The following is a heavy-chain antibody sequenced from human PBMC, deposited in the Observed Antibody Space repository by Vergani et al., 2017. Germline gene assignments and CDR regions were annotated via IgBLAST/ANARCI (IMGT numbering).Heavy chain of an antibody. CDR3: ARVVGEYDFWSGSMMAAFDI. V-gene: IGHV4-4*02. D-gene: IGHD3-3*01. Sequence: QVQLQESGPGLVKPSGTLSLTCAVSGGSISSSNWWSWVRPPPGKGLEWIGEIYHSGSTNYNPSLKSRVTISVDKSKNQFSLKLSSVTAADTAVYYCARVVGEYDFWSGSMMAAFDIWGQGTMVTVSS. CDR1: GGSISSSNW. J-gene: IGHJ3*02. CDR2: IYHSGST.